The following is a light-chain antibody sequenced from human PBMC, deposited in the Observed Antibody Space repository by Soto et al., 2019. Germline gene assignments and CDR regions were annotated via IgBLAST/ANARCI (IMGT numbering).Light chain of an antibody. CDR2: GAS. J-gene: IGKJ1*01. CDR1: QRVSRSY. V-gene: IGKV3-20*01. CDR3: QQQGSGPRA. Sequence: EIALTQSPGTLSLSPGERATLSCRASQRVSRSYLARYQQKPGQAPRHLIYGASSSATGISDRFSGSGRGTAFTLTLSRQEPEDFAVYCCQQQGSGPRAFGQGTKVAIK.